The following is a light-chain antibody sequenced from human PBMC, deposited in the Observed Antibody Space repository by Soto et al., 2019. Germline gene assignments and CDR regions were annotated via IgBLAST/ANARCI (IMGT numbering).Light chain of an antibody. V-gene: IGLV1-47*02. J-gene: IGLJ3*02. CDR1: RANIGNNY. CDR2: SIN. Sequence: QSVLTQPPSASGTAGRGVTISCSGSRANIGNNYVYWYQQVPGTAPKLLVNSINERPSGVPDRFSGSKSGTSASLAVSGLRSEDEADYYCAAWDDNLSGVVFGGGTKLTVL. CDR3: AAWDDNLSGVV.